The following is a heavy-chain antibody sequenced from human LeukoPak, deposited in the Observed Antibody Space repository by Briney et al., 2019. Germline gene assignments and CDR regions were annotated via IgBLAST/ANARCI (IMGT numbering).Heavy chain of an antibody. CDR2: ISSSSGDI. CDR3: ARRDGDNDRGFEY. Sequence: GGSLRLSCAASGFTFSDYRMNWVRQAPGKGLDWVSSISSSSGDIYYADSVKGRFTISRDNGKNSVYLQMNNLRAEDTAVYYCARRDGDNDRGFEYWGQGTLVIVSS. CDR1: GFTFSDYR. J-gene: IGHJ4*02. D-gene: IGHD4-23*01. V-gene: IGHV3-21*01.